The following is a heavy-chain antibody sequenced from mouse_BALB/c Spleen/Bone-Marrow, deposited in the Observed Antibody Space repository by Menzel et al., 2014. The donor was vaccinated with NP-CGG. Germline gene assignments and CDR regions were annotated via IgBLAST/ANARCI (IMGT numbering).Heavy chain of an antibody. CDR1: GYAFSAYW. J-gene: IGHJ2*01. V-gene: IGHV1-80*01. D-gene: IGHD1-2*01. CDR3: TRSTATFDY. Sequence: VKLMESGAELVRPGSSVKISCKASGYAFSAYWMNWVKQGPGQGLEWIGQIYPGDGDTNYNGKFKGKATLTADKSSSTAYMQLSSLTSEDSAVYFCTRSTATFDYWGQGTTLTVSS. CDR2: IYPGDGDT.